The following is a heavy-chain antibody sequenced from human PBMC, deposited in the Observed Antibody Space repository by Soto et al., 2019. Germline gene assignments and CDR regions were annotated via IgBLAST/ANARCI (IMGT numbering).Heavy chain of an antibody. CDR1: GYNFTNFG. CDR3: ARDWGGQDCINFLLIGC. D-gene: IGHD4-4*01. J-gene: IGHJ6*02. Sequence: GSVKVSCKAYGYNFTNFGISWVRQAPGQELEWLGWISTYNGDTHYLQRLQGRVTMTTDTSTSTEYMELRSLRSDDTAVYYCARDWGGQDCINFLLIGCRGQGTSVTVSS. CDR2: ISTYNGDT. V-gene: IGHV1-18*01.